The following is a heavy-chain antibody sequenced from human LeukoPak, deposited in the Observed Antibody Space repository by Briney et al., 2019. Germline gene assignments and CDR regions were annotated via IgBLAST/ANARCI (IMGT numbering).Heavy chain of an antibody. V-gene: IGHV3-23*01. CDR1: GFSFNNYA. CDR2: ISATGNTP. CDR3: AKSGCSSTSCYSRSGGNAFDI. J-gene: IGHJ3*02. D-gene: IGHD2-2*01. Sequence: GGSLRLSCAASGFSFNNYAMNWVRQAPGRGLEWVSGISATGNTPDYADSVKGRFTISRDNSKNTLYLQMNSLRAEDTAVYYCAKSGCSSTSCYSRSGGNAFDIWGQGTMVTVSS.